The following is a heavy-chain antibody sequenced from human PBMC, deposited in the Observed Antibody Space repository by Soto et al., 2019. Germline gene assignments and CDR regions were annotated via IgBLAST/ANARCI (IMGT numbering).Heavy chain of an antibody. Sequence: QVQVVQSGVEVRRPGSSVKVSCKASGDTFKNCVISCVRQAPGQGLEWMGGIIPLFGTTDFAQRFQGRLTITTDESTTTAYMELSRLRSEATATYYCAAELGFGKLSVVWGQGTTVIVSS. J-gene: IGHJ6*02. V-gene: IGHV1-69*01. D-gene: IGHD3-10*01. CDR2: IIPLFGTT. CDR3: AAELGFGKLSVV. CDR1: GDTFKNCV.